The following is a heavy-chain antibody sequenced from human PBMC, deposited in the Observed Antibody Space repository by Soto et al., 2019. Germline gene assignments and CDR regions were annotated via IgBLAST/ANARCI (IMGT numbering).Heavy chain of an antibody. V-gene: IGHV4-30-4*01. CDR3: ARPSIKPRVFMYPFDS. Sequence: SETLSLTCTVSGGSISSGDYYWSWIRQPPGKGLEWIGYIYYSGSTYYNPSLKSRVTISVDTSKNQFSLKLSSVTAADTAVYYCARPSIKPRVFMYPFDSWGQETLVTVSS. J-gene: IGHJ4*02. D-gene: IGHD3-3*01. CDR1: GGSISSGDYY. CDR2: IYYSGST.